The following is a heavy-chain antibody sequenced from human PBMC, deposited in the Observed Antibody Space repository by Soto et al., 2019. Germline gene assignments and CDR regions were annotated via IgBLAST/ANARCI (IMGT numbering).Heavy chain of an antibody. CDR2: ISYDGSNK. D-gene: IGHD4-17*01. Sequence: HVQLVESGGGVVQPGRSLRLSCAASGFPFSSYAMHWVRQAPGKGLEWVAVISYDGSNKYYADSVKGRFTISRDNSKNTLDLQMNSLRAEDTAVYYCARGRGYGGTFDYWGQGTLGTVSS. CDR1: GFPFSSYA. CDR3: ARGRGYGGTFDY. V-gene: IGHV3-30-3*01. J-gene: IGHJ4*02.